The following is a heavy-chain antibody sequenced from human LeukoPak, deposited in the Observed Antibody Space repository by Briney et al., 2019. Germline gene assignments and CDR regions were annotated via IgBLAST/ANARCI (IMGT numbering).Heavy chain of an antibody. V-gene: IGHV1-18*01. Sequence: ASVKVSCKASGYTFTSYGIRWVRQAPAQGLEWMGWISAYNGHTNYAQKHQGRVTMPTDTSTSTAFMERRSLRSDDTTVYYCARDRGDKFYPWGRGTLVTVSS. J-gene: IGHJ5*02. CDR2: ISAYNGHT. CDR3: ARDRGDKFYP. CDR1: GYTFTSYG. D-gene: IGHD2-15*01.